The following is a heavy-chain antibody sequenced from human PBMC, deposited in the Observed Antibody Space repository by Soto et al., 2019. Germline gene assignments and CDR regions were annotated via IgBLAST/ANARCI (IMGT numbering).Heavy chain of an antibody. CDR3: ARGGPIAAAGISVY. D-gene: IGHD6-13*01. CDR2: IIPIFGTA. J-gene: IGHJ4*02. CDR1: GGTFSSYA. Sequence: QVQLVQSGAEVKKPGSSVKVSCKASGGTFSSYAISWVRQAPGQGLEWMGGIIPIFGTANYAQKFQGRVTXXAXEXXSTAYMELSSLRSEDTAVYYCARGGPIAAAGISVYWGQGTLVTVSS. V-gene: IGHV1-69*12.